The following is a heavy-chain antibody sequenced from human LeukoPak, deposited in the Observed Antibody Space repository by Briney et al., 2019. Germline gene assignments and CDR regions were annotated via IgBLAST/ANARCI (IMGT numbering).Heavy chain of an antibody. CDR1: GFTFSSYE. J-gene: IGHJ6*03. V-gene: IGHV3-48*03. CDR3: ARDMWIQLTRRDYMDV. CDR2: ISSSGSTI. Sequence: GGSLRLSCAASGFTFSSYEMNWVRQAPGKGLEWVSYISSSGSTIYYADSVKGRFTISRDTAKNSLYLQMNSLRAEDTAVYYCARDMWIQLTRRDYMDVWGKGTTVTVSS. D-gene: IGHD5-18*01.